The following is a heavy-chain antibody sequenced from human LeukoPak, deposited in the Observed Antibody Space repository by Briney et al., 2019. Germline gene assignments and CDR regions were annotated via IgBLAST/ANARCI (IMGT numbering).Heavy chain of an antibody. V-gene: IGHV4-59*12. CDR3: ARSPYYYDSSAYKYHYYYMDV. CDR1: GGSISSYY. CDR2: IYYSGST. D-gene: IGHD3-22*01. Sequence: SETLSLTCTVSGGSISSYYWSWIRQPPGKGLEWIGYIYYSGSTNYNPSLKSRVTISVDTSKNQFSLKLSSVTAADTAVYYCARSPYYYDSSAYKYHYYYMDVWGKGTTVTVSS. J-gene: IGHJ6*03.